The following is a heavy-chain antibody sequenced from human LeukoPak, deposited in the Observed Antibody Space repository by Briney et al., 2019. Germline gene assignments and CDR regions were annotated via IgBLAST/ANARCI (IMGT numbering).Heavy chain of an antibody. V-gene: IGHV3-23*01. D-gene: IGHD6-19*01. CDR2: ISGSGGST. CDR1: GFTFSSYA. CDR3: AKKIGSGWFTDWYFDL. Sequence: GGSLRLSCAASGFTFSSYAMSWVRQAPGKGLEWVSAISGSGGSTYYADSVKGRFTISRDNSKNTLYLQMNSLRAEDTAVYYCAKKIGSGWFTDWYFDLWGRGTLVTVSS. J-gene: IGHJ2*01.